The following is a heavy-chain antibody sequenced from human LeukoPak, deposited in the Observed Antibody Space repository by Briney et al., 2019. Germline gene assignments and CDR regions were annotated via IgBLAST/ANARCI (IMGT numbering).Heavy chain of an antibody. V-gene: IGHV4-61*02. CDR1: GGSNSSGSYY. Sequence: SETLSLTCTVSGGSNSSGSYYWSWIRQPAGKGLEWIGRIYTSESTNYNPSLKSRVTISVDTSKNQFSLKLSSLTAADTAVYYCARDGRSGYEFVYWGQGTLVTVSS. CDR2: IYTSEST. CDR3: ARDGRSGYEFVY. D-gene: IGHD5-12*01. J-gene: IGHJ4*02.